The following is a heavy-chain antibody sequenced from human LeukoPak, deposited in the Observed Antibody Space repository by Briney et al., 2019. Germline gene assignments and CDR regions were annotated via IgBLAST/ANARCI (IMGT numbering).Heavy chain of an antibody. CDR2: ICYSGST. CDR1: VGPLSSYY. D-gene: IGHD1-1*01. J-gene: IGHJ4*02. V-gene: IGHV4-59*01. Sequence: PSESLSLPCAVSVGPLSSYYWSCIREPPGKGLEWIGYICYSGSTNYNPSLKCRVTTSVHTSKNQCSLRLSSVTAADTAVDYCARAVQLERPFDYWGQGTLVTVSS. CDR3: ARAVQLERPFDY.